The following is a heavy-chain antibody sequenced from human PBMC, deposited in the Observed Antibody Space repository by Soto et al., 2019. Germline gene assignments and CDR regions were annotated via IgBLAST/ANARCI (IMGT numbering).Heavy chain of an antibody. CDR3: ARRTSYDFWSGYYPPGGY. CDR2: ISVSGGST. V-gene: IGHV3-23*01. D-gene: IGHD3-3*01. CDR1: GFTFRSYA. J-gene: IGHJ4*02. Sequence: GGSLRLSCAASGFTFRSYAMSWVRHAPGKGLEWVSAISVSGGSTYYADSVKGRFTISRDNSKNTLYLQMNSLRAEDTAVYYCARRTSYDFWSGYYPPGGYWGQGTLVTVSS.